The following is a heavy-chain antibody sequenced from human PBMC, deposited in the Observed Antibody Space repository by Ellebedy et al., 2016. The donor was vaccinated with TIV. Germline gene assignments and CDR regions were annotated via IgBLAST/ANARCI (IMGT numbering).Heavy chain of an antibody. CDR2: ITNSDYI. CDR3: AREVRSDY. Sequence: GESLKISCAASGFTLSTYTMNWVRQAPGKGLEWVSSITNSDYIYYTNSVKGRFTISRDNAKNSLYLQMNSLRAEDTAVYYCAREVRSDYWGQGTLVTVSS. V-gene: IGHV3-21*04. D-gene: IGHD4-17*01. J-gene: IGHJ4*02. CDR1: GFTLSTYT.